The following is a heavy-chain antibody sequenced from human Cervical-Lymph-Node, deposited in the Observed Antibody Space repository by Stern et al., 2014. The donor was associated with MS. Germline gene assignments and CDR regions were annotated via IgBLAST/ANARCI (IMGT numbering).Heavy chain of an antibody. CDR1: GGTFSSYA. D-gene: IGHD4-17*01. V-gene: IGHV1-69*01. CDR3: ARAVEYGDYDHFDY. Sequence: QVQLVQSGAEVKKPGSSVKVSCKASGGTFSSYAISWVRQAPGQGLEWMGGIIPIFGTANYAQKFQGRVTITADESTSTAYMEPSSLRSEDTAVYYCARAVEYGDYDHFDYWGQGTLVTVSS. J-gene: IGHJ4*02. CDR2: IIPIFGTA.